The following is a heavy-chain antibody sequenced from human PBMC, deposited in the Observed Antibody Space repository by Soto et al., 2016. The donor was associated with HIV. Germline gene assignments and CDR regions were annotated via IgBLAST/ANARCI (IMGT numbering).Heavy chain of an antibody. Sequence: EVQLVESGGGVVRPGGSLRLSCAASGFTFDDYGMSWVRQAPGKGLEWVSGINWNGGSTGYVDSVKGRFTIFRDNAKNSLYLQMNSLRVEDTALYYCARDRGYYYGSGSSKAVYYYGMDVWGPRDHGHHLL. J-gene: IGHJ6*02. V-gene: IGHV3-20*04. CDR3: ARDRGYYYGSGSSKAVYYYGMDV. CDR2: INWNGGST. CDR1: GFTFDDYG. D-gene: IGHD3-10*01.